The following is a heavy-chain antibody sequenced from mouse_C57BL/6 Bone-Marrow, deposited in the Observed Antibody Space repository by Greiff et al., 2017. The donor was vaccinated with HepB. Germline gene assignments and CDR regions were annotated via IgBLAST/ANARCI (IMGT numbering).Heavy chain of an antibody. D-gene: IGHD2-12*01. V-gene: IGHV1-81*01. Sequence: QVQLQQSGAELARPGASVKLSCKASGYTFTSYGISWVKQRTGQGLEWIGEIYPRSGNTYYNEKFKGKATLTAYKSSSTAYMQLRSLTSEDSAVYFCARGGKLYPKCAYWGQGTRITVSA. CDR1: GYTFTSYG. CDR3: ARGGKLYPKCAY. J-gene: IGHJ3*01. CDR2: IYPRSGNT.